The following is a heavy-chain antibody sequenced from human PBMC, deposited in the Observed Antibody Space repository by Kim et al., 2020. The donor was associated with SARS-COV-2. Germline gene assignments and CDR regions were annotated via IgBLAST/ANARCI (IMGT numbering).Heavy chain of an antibody. J-gene: IGHJ5*02. D-gene: IGHD3-10*01. Sequence: GRVTITRDTSASTAYMELSSLRSEDTAVYYCARRPTMVRGVIIFGQFDPWGQGTLVTVSS. V-gene: IGHV1-3*01. CDR3: ARRPTMVRGVIIFGQFDP.